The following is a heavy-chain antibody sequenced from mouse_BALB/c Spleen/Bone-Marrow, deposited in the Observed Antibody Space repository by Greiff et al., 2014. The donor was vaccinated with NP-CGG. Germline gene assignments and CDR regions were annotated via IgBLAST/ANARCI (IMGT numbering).Heavy chain of an antibody. J-gene: IGHJ4*01. V-gene: IGHV1-67*01. CDR2: ISSYYGDA. CDR3: ARSGKVRNAMDY. Sequence: QVQLQQPGAELVRPGVSVKISCKGSGYTFTDYAVHWVKQSHTKSLEWIGLISSYYGDATYNQKFKGKATMTVDKSSSTAFLEPARLTSEDSAIYYCARSGKVRNAMDYWGQGTSVTVSS. D-gene: IGHD2-14*01. CDR1: GYTFTDYA.